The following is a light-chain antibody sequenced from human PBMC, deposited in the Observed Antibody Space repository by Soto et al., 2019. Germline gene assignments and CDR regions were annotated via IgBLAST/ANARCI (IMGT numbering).Light chain of an antibody. CDR3: QVWDSSGHHVV. CDR1: NIGSKS. V-gene: IGLV3-21*02. J-gene: IGLJ2*01. Sequence: SYELTQPPSVSVAPGQTARITCGENNIGSKSLHWYQQKPGQAPVLVVYDDSARPSGIPERFSGSNSGNTATQTISGVEAGDEADYYCQVWDSSGHHVVFGGGTKLTVL. CDR2: DDS.